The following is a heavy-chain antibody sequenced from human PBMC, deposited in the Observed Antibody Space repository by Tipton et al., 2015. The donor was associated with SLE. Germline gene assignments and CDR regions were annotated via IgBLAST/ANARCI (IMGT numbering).Heavy chain of an antibody. CDR3: AKRQTTVTHFWYFDL. J-gene: IGHJ2*01. D-gene: IGHD4-17*01. V-gene: IGHV4-39*07. CDR1: GGSISSSNYY. CDR2: IYYSGST. Sequence: TLSLTCTVSGGSISSSNYYWGWIRQPPGKGLEWIGSIYYSGSTYYNPSLKSRVTISVDTSKNQFSLKLSSVTAADTAVYYCAKRQTTVTHFWYFDLWGRGTLVTVSS.